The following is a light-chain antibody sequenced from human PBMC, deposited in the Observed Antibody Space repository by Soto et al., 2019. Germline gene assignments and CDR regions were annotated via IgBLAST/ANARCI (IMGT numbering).Light chain of an antibody. CDR3: AAWDDSLNGYV. J-gene: IGLJ1*01. V-gene: IGLV1-44*01. CDR1: SSNIGSNT. Sequence: QSVLTQPPSASGAPGQRVTISCSGSSSNIGSNTVNWYQQLPGTAPKLLIFTNNQRPSGVPDRFSGYKSGTSGSLAISGLQSEDEADYYCAAWDDSLNGYVFGTGTKVTVL. CDR2: TNN.